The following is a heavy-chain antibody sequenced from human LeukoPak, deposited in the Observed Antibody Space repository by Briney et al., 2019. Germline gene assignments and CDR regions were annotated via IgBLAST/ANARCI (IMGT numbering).Heavy chain of an antibody. CDR3: ARDSIVVVPAATYYYYYYYMDV. V-gene: IGHV3-30*19. CDR2: ISYDGSNK. CDR1: GFTFSSYG. J-gene: IGHJ6*03. Sequence: PGGSLRLSCAASGFTFSSYGMHWVRQAPGKGLEWVAVISYDGSNKYYADSVKGRFTISRDNSKNTLYLQMNSLRAEDTAVYYCARDSIVVVPAATYYYYYYYMDVWGKGTTVTVSS. D-gene: IGHD2-2*01.